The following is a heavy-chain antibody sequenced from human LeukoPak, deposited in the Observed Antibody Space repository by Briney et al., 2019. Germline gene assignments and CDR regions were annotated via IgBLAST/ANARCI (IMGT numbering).Heavy chain of an antibody. J-gene: IGHJ2*01. CDR3: ARVYYSSSYDYWYFDL. D-gene: IGHD6-13*01. V-gene: IGHV4-61*01. CDR2: IYYSGST. Sequence: SETLSLTCTVSGGSISSGSYYWSWIRQPPGKGLEWIGYIYYSGSTNYNPSLKSRVTISVDTSKNQFSLKLSSVTAADTAVYYCARVYYSSSYDYWYFDLWGRDTLVTVSS. CDR1: GGSISSGSYY.